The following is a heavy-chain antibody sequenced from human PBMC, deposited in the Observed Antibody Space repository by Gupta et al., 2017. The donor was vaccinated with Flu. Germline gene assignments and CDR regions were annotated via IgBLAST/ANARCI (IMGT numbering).Heavy chain of an antibody. CDR3: ARPGNPATTYEFYGMDV. V-gene: IGHV4-39*01. Sequence: PPGKGLEWIGGFYYSGSSYYNPSLKSRVTISFDTSKNQFSLRLSSVTAADTAVYFCARPGNPATTYEFYGMDVWGQGTTVTVSS. D-gene: IGHD1-1*01. CDR2: FYYSGSS. J-gene: IGHJ6*02.